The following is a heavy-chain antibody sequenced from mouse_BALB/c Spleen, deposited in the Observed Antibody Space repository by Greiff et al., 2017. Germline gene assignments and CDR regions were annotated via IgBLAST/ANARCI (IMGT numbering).Heavy chain of an antibody. CDR2: ISSGGGNT. CDR1: GFTFSSYT. CDR3: ARSYYGSSYSYWYFDV. Sequence: EVQRVESGGGLVKPGGSLKLSCAASGFTFSSYTMSWVRQTPEKRLEWVATISSGGGNTYYPDSVKGRFTISRDNAKNNLYLQMSSLRSEDTALYYCARSYYGSSYSYWYFDVWGAGTTVTVSS. D-gene: IGHD1-1*01. J-gene: IGHJ1*01. V-gene: IGHV5-9*03.